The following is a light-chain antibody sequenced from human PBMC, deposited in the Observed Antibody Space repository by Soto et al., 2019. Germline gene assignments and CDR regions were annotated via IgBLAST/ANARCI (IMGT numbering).Light chain of an antibody. CDR2: DAS. V-gene: IGKV1-5*01. CDR1: QTISGW. CDR3: QQLNSYPIT. Sequence: DIQITQSPSTLSGSVGARVTITCRASQTISGWLAWYQQKPGKAPKLLIYDASSLESGVPSRFSGSGSGTDFTLTISSLQSEDFATYYCQQLNSYPITVGKGTKVAIK. J-gene: IGKJ1*01.